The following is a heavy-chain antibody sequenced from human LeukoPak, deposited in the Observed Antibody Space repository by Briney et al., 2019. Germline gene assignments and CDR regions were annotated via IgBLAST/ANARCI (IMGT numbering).Heavy chain of an antibody. V-gene: IGHV3-74*01. Sequence: GGSLRLSCAASGFTFSSHWVHWVRQAPGKGLVWVTRISSDGSSTSYADSVKGRFTISRDNAKNTLYLQMSSLRAEDTAMYYCARISLSGWVNDHWGQGTLVTVSS. J-gene: IGHJ4*02. CDR3: ARISLSGWVNDH. CDR2: ISSDGSST. D-gene: IGHD6-19*01. CDR1: GFTFSSHW.